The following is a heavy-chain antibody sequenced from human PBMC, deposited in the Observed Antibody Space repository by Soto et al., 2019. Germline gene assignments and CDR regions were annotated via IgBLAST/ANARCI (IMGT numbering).Heavy chain of an antibody. J-gene: IGHJ4*02. D-gene: IGHD4-17*01. Sequence: SVKVSCKASGGTFSSYAISWVRQAPGQGLEWMGGIIPIFGTANYAQMFQGSVTITADESTSTAYMELSSLRSEDTAVYYCARVYGGNSGPTDFWGQGTLVTVSS. CDR3: ARVYGGNSGPTDF. V-gene: IGHV1-69*13. CDR1: GGTFSSYA. CDR2: IIPIFGTA.